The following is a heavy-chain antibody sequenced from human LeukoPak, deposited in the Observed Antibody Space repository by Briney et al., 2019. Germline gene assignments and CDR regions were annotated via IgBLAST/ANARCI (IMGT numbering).Heavy chain of an antibody. CDR3: ATVLGYYDSSGVNGD. CDR1: GFTYRGSA. CDR2: IRSKTNSYAT. D-gene: IGHD3-22*01. Sequence: GGSLRLSCAASGFTYRGSAMHWVRQASGKGLEGVGRIRSKTNSYATSYAAPVKGRFAHSRYDSKNTAYLQMMSLKTKDTAVYYCATVLGYYDSSGVNGDWGQGTLVTVSS. V-gene: IGHV3-73*01. J-gene: IGHJ4*02.